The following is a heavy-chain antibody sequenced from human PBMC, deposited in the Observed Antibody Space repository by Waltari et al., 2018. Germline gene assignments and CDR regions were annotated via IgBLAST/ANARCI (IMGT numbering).Heavy chain of an antibody. CDR3: TNLDDFLDV. Sequence: EAQLVESGGGLIQPGRSLRLSWAASGFPFDNYAMHWVREVPGKGLEWVASISWNSQSIGYADSVKGRFTISRDNAKKSLYLQMNSVRVEDTALYYCTNLDDFLDVWGQGTTVTISS. CDR1: GFPFDNYA. V-gene: IGHV3-9*01. D-gene: IGHD1-1*01. J-gene: IGHJ6*02. CDR2: ISWNSQSI.